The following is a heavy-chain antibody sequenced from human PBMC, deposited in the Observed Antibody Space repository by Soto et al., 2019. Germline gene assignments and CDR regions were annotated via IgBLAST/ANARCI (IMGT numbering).Heavy chain of an antibody. J-gene: IGHJ4*02. D-gene: IGHD3-3*01. CDR2: INPNSGGT. Sequence: ASVKVSCKASGYTFTGYYMHWVRQAPGQGLEWMGWINPNSGGTNYAQKFQGRVTMTRDTSISTAYMELSRLRSDDTAVYYCARSRFRITIFGVIVYWGQGTLVIVSS. CDR1: GYTFTGYY. V-gene: IGHV1-2*02. CDR3: ARSRFRITIFGVIVY.